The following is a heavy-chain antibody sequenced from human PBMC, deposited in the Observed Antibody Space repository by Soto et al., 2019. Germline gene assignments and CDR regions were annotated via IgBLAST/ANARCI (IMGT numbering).Heavy chain of an antibody. Sequence: SETLSLTCAVSGGSISSGGYSWSWIRQPPGKGLEWIGYIYHSGSTYYNPSLKSRVTISVDTSKNQFSLKLSSVTAADTAVYYCARGPSMVRGVNNYWGQGTLVTVSS. CDR1: GGSISSGGYS. D-gene: IGHD3-10*01. CDR3: ARGPSMVRGVNNY. J-gene: IGHJ4*02. V-gene: IGHV4-30-2*01. CDR2: IYHSGST.